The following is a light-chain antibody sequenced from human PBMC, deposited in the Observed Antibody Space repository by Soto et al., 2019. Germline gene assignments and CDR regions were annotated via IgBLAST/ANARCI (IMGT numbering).Light chain of an antibody. CDR3: SSFTSSSTLV. CDR1: SSYVGSYNR. J-gene: IGLJ2*01. CDR2: DVS. Sequence: SALTQPPSVSGSPGQSVTISCTGTSSYVGSYNRVSWYQQPPGTAPKLIIYDVSNRPSGVPDRFSGSKSGNTASLSISGLQAEDEADYYCSSFTSSSTLVFGGGTQLTVL. V-gene: IGLV2-18*02.